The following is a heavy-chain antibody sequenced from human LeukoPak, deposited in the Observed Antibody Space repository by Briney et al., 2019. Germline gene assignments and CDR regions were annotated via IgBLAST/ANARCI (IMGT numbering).Heavy chain of an antibody. V-gene: IGHV4-59*01. CDR2: IYYSGST. CDR1: SGSISSYY. D-gene: IGHD2-8*01. Sequence: PSDTLSLTCTVSSGSISSYYWRWIRHPPGRAVEWIGYIYYSGSTNYNPSLKSRVTISVDTSKIQFSLKLSSVTAADTAVYYCARDSGVGGMDVWGQGTTVTVSS. J-gene: IGHJ6*02. CDR3: ARDSGVGGMDV.